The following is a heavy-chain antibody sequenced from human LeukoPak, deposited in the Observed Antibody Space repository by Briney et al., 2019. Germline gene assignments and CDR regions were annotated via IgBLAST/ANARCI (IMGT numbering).Heavy chain of an antibody. Sequence: GGSLRLSCAASGFTFSDYWVHWVRQAPGKGLMWVSRMDSDGRFTTYADSVKGRFTISRDNAKNTLYLQINSLRAEDTAVYYCATAGNYRFDYWGQGTLVTVSS. V-gene: IGHV3-74*01. CDR1: GFTFSDYW. CDR2: MDSDGRFT. CDR3: ATAGNYRFDY. D-gene: IGHD1-7*01. J-gene: IGHJ4*02.